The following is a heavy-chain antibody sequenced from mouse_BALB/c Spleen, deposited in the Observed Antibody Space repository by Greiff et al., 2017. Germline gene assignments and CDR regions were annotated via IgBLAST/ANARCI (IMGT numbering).Heavy chain of an antibody. Sequence: EVKVVESGGGLVKPGGSLKLSCAASGFTFSSYGMSWVRQTPDKRLEWVATISSGGSYTYYPDSVKGRFTISRDNAKNTLYLQMSSLKSEDTAMYYCARNWDGEAYWGQGTLVTVSA. CDR1: GFTFSSYG. V-gene: IGHV5-6*03. J-gene: IGHJ3*01. CDR2: ISSGGSYT. CDR3: ARNWDGEAY. D-gene: IGHD4-1*01.